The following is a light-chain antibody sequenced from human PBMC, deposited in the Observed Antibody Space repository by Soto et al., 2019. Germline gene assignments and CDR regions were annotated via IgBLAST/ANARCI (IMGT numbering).Light chain of an antibody. CDR2: DAS. CDR1: QSVSSY. Sequence: EIVLTQSPATLSLSPGERATLSCRASQSVSSYLAWYQHKPGQAPRLLMYDASNRATRIPARFSGTASGTDFTLTISSLEPEDFAVYYCQQRSNWPPSITFGQGTRLEIK. V-gene: IGKV3-11*01. CDR3: QQRSNWPPSIT. J-gene: IGKJ5*01.